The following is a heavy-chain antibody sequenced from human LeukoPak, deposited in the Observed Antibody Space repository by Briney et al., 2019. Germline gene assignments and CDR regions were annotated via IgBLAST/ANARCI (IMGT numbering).Heavy chain of an antibody. CDR2: IKHDGSEE. D-gene: IGHD2-15*01. CDR1: GFTFSSYW. V-gene: IGHV3-7*01. Sequence: QPGGSLRLSCAASGFTFSSYWMSWFRQAPGKGLEWVADIKHDGSEEHYVASVKGRFTISRDNAKLYLQMNSLRAEDTAVYYCAGGQGWHFDLWGRGTLITVSS. CDR3: AGGQGWHFDL. J-gene: IGHJ2*01.